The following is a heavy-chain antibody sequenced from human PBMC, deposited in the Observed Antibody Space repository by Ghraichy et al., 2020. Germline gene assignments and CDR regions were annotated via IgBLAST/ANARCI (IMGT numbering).Heavy chain of an antibody. V-gene: IGHV3-30*18. CDR2: ISYDGSNK. CDR1: GFTFSSHG. Sequence: GESLNISCGVSGFTFSSHGMHWVRQAPGKGLEWVARISYDGSNKYYADSVKGRFTISRDNSKNTLYLQMNSLSVEDTAVFYCAKERWGMGYYFDDWGQGTLVTVSS. D-gene: IGHD3-22*01. J-gene: IGHJ4*02. CDR3: AKERWGMGYYFDD.